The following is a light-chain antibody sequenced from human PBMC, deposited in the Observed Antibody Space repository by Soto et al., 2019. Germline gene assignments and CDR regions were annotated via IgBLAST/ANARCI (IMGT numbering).Light chain of an antibody. Sequence: IQVTQSPSSLSASVGDRVTITCRTSQNINIFLAWYQQKPGKAPKLLIYAASTLQSGVPSRFSGSGSGTDFTLTISCLQSEDFATYYCQQYYSYPHTFGQGTKVDIK. CDR2: AAS. J-gene: IGKJ1*01. CDR3: QQYYSYPHT. V-gene: IGKV1-8*01. CDR1: QNINIF.